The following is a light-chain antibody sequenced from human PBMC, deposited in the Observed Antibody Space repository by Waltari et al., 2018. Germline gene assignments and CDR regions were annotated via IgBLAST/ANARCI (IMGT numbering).Light chain of an antibody. CDR3: LQYYSSPFT. Sequence: DIVMTQSPDSLAVSLGERATINCKSSQSVLYSSNNKNFLAWYQQKPGQPPKVLIYRASTRASGVPDRFSGSGSGTDFTLTISSLQAEDVAVYYCLQYYSSPFTFGPGTKVDIK. V-gene: IGKV4-1*01. J-gene: IGKJ3*01. CDR2: RAS. CDR1: QSVLYSSNNKNF.